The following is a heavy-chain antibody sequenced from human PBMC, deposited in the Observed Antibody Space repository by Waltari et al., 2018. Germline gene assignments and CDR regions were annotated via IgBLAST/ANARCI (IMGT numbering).Heavy chain of an antibody. D-gene: IGHD3-3*01. CDR2: ISSSSSFI. V-gene: IGHV3-21*01. Sequence: EVQLVESGGGLVKPGASLRLSCAASEFTFSSYTMNWVRQAPGKGLEWVSSISSSSSFIYYADSVKGRFTVSRANAKNSLDLQMNSLRAEDTAVYYCARDLEPTLSYNHYGMDVWGQGTTVTVSS. J-gene: IGHJ6*02. CDR3: ARDLEPTLSYNHYGMDV. CDR1: EFTFSSYT.